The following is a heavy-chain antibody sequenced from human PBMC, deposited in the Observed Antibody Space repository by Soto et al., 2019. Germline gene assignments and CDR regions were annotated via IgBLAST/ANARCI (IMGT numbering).Heavy chain of an antibody. Sequence: GASVKVSCKASGGTFSSYAISWVRQAPGQGLEWMGGIIPIFGTANYAQKFQGRVTITADESTSTAYMELSSLRSEDTAVYYCASRGDYSKHGDDYWGQGTLVTVSS. CDR3: ASRGDYSKHGDDY. V-gene: IGHV1-69*13. D-gene: IGHD4-4*01. CDR1: GGTFSSYA. CDR2: IIPIFGTA. J-gene: IGHJ4*02.